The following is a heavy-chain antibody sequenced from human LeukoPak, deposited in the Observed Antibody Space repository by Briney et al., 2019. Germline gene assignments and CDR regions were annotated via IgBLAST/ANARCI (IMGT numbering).Heavy chain of an antibody. J-gene: IGHJ3*02. Sequence: ASVKVSCKASGYTFTDYYMHWVRQAPGQGLEWMGWINPNSGVTNYAQKFQGRVTMTRDTSINTAYMELSRLRSDDTAVYYCAREVPTDAFDIWGQGTMVTVSS. CDR1: GYTFTDYY. CDR3: AREVPTDAFDI. CDR2: INPNSGVT. V-gene: IGHV1-2*02.